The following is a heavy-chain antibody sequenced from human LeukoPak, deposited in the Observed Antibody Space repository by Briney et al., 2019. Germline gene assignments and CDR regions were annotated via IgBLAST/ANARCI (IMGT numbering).Heavy chain of an antibody. J-gene: IGHJ3*02. CDR1: GFTFGSHG. D-gene: IGHD2-2*01. CDR2: IRYGGSNK. CDR3: AKDLPPAAIPPRPAFDI. V-gene: IGHV3-30*02. Sequence: GGSLRLSCAASGFTFGSHGMHWVRQAPGKGLEWVAFIRYGGSNKYYADSVKGRFTISRDNSKNTLYLQMNSLRAEDTAVYYCAKDLPPAAIPPRPAFDIWGQGTMVTVSS.